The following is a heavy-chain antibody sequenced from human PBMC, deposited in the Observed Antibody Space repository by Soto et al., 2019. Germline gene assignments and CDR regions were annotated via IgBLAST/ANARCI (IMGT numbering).Heavy chain of an antibody. J-gene: IGHJ6*02. D-gene: IGHD2-2*02. CDR1: GGSISSYY. V-gene: IGHV4-59*01. CDR3: ARAPPVVPAAIPVLPKVPYGMDV. CDR2: IYYSGST. Sequence: PSETLSLTCTVSGGSISSYYWSWIRQPPGKGLEWIGYIYYSGSTNYNPSLKSRVTISVDTSKNQFSLKLSSVTAADTAVYYCARAPPVVPAAIPVLPKVPYGMDVWGQGTTVTVSS.